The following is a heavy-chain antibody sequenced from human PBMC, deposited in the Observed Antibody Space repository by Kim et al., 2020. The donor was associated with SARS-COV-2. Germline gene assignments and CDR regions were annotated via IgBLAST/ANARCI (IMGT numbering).Heavy chain of an antibody. J-gene: IGHJ5*02. Sequence: ASVKVSCKASGYTFTNSGIGWVRQAPGQGLEWMGWVSGYNGNTKYAQKFQGRLTMTTDTSTNTAYMELRSLRSDDTAMYYCARAAYSYNWFDPWGQGTLV. CDR2: VSGYNGNT. CDR3: ARAAYSYNWFDP. CDR1: GYTFTNSG. D-gene: IGHD2-21*01. V-gene: IGHV1-18*01.